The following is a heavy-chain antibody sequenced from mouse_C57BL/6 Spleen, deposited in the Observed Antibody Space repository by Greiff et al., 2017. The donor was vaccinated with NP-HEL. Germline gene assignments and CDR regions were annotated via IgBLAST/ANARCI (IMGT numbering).Heavy chain of an antibody. D-gene: IGHD2-4*01. Sequence: EVMLVESGEGLVKPGGSLKLSCAASGFTFSSYAMSWVRQTPEKRLEWVAYISSGGDYIYYADTVKGRFTISRDNARNTLYLQMSSLKSEDTAMYYCTRDPIYYDYDGYAMDYWGQGTSVTVSS. CDR2: ISSGGDYI. J-gene: IGHJ4*01. V-gene: IGHV5-9-1*02. CDR3: TRDPIYYDYDGYAMDY. CDR1: GFTFSSYA.